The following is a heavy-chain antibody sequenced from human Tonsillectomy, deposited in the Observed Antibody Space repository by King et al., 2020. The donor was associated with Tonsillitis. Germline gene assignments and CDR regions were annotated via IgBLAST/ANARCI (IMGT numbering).Heavy chain of an antibody. CDR2: IIPIVGTT. Sequence: VQLVESGAEVKKPGSSVKVSCKASGGTFSTYAINWVRQAPGQGLEWMGGIIPIVGTTNYAQKFQGRVTITADESTTTAFMELSSLRSEDTAIYYCTRDLGVGVHRDLLFDYWGQGILVTVSS. CDR1: GGTFSTYA. J-gene: IGHJ4*02. D-gene: IGHD3-16*01. CDR3: TRDLGVGVHRDLLFDY. V-gene: IGHV1-69*01.